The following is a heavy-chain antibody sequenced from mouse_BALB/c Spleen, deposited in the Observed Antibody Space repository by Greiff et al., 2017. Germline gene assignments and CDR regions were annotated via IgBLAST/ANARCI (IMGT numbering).Heavy chain of an antibody. CDR2: INPSNGGT. D-gene: IGHD2-1*01. J-gene: IGHJ2*01. Sequence: QVQLQQPGAELVKPAPSLTLSCTVSGYSFTSYYMYWVQQRPGQGLEWIGGINPSNGGTNFTEKFKSKATLTVDKSSSTAYMQLSSLTSEYSAVYYCTRRDYGNYGGVWGQGTTLTVSS. CDR1: GYSFTSYY. CDR3: TRRDYGNYGGV. V-gene: IGHV1S81*02.